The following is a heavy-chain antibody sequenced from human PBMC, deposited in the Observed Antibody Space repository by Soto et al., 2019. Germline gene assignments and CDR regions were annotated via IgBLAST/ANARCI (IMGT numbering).Heavy chain of an antibody. CDR3: ATQGYCSGGSCYSQGYYYYYYMDV. V-gene: IGHV3-30*04. Sequence: PGGSLRLSCAVSGFTFSNYPMHWVRQAPGKGLEWVAVISHSGRSPYYADSVKGRFTISRDNSKNTLYLQMNSLRAEDTAVYYCATQGYCSGGSCYSQGYYYYYYMDVWGKGTTVTVSS. J-gene: IGHJ6*03. CDR1: GFTFSNYP. CDR2: ISHSGRSP. D-gene: IGHD2-15*01.